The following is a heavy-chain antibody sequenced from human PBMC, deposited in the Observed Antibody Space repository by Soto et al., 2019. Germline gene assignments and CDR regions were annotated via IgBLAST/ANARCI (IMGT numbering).Heavy chain of an antibody. Sequence: QVHLVQSGAEVQKPGSSVKVSCKASGGTFSSYAISWVRQAPGQGLEWMGGFIPIFGTTNYAQKFQGRVTITADESTSTAYMELSSLRSEDTAMYYCTRDRGRRYNDGRGYYYSAYWGQGTLVTVSS. J-gene: IGHJ4*02. V-gene: IGHV1-69*01. CDR2: FIPIFGTT. CDR3: TRDRGRRYNDGRGYYYSAY. D-gene: IGHD3-22*01. CDR1: GGTFSSYA.